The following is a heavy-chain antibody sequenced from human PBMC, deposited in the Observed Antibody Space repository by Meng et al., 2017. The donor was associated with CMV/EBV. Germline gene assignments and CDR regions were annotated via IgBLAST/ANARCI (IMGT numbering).Heavy chain of an antibody. J-gene: IGHJ6*02. Sequence: GSLRLSCTVSGGSISSYYWSWIRQPPGKGLEWIGYIYYSGSTNYNPSLKSRVTISVDTSKNQFSLKLSSVTAADTAVYYCARDPRIEGAPYGMDVWGQGTTVTVSS. CDR3: ARDPRIEGAPYGMDV. CDR1: GGSISSYY. D-gene: IGHD1-26*01. CDR2: IYYSGST. V-gene: IGHV4-59*01.